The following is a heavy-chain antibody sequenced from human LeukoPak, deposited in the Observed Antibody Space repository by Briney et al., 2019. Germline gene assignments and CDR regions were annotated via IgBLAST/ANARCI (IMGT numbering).Heavy chain of an antibody. J-gene: IGHJ6*02. CDR3: ARDSSSSWYKSFSYYYYGMDV. V-gene: IGHV1-18*01. CDR2: ISAYNGNT. Sequence: EASVKVSCKASGYTFTSYGISWVRQAPGQGLEWMGWISAYNGNTNYAQKLQGRVTMTTDTSTGTAYMELRSLRSDDTAVYYCARDSSSSWYKSFSYYYYGMDVWGQGTTVTVSS. D-gene: IGHD6-13*01. CDR1: GYTFTSYG.